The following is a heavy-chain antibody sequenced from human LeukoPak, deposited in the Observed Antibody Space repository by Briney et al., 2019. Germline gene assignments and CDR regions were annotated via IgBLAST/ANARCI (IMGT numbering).Heavy chain of an antibody. CDR3: ARRQTPDYGDPWGAFDI. CDR1: GYSFTSYW. J-gene: IGHJ3*02. Sequence: GESLKISCKGSGYSFTSYWIGWVRQMPGKGLEWMGIIYPGDSDTRYSPSFQGQVTISADKFISTAYLQWSSLKASDTAMYYCARRQTPDYGDPWGAFDIWGQGTMVTVSS. CDR2: IYPGDSDT. V-gene: IGHV5-51*01. D-gene: IGHD4-17*01.